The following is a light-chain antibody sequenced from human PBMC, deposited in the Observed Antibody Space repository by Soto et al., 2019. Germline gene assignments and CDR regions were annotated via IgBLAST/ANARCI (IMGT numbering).Light chain of an antibody. CDR2: DAS. J-gene: IGKJ1*01. V-gene: IGKV3-11*01. CDR1: QSVSDY. Sequence: EIVLTQSPATLSLAAGERATLSCRASQSVSDYLAWYQQKPGQAPRLLIYDASNRATGIPARFSGSGSGTDFTLTISSLEPEDFAVYYCQQRDNWPPWTFGQGTKVEIK. CDR3: QQRDNWPPWT.